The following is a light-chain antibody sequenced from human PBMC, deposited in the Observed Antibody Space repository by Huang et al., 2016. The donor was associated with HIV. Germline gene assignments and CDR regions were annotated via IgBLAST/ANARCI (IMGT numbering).Light chain of an antibody. J-gene: IGKJ3*01. V-gene: IGKV3-11*01. CDR2: DAS. Sequence: DIVLTQSPATLSLSPGERATLSCRASQRVRSYLAWYQQKLGQPPRLLIYDASNRATGIPARFSGSGSGTDFTLTISSLEPEDFAVYYGQQRSNWPLTFGPGTKVDAK. CDR1: QRVRSY. CDR3: QQRSNWPLT.